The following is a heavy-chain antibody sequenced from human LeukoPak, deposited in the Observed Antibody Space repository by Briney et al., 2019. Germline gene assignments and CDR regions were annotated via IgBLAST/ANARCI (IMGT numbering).Heavy chain of an antibody. Sequence: ASVKVSCKASGYSFTTYFMHWVRQAPGQGLEWMGWINPNSGDTTYAQNFQGRVTMTRDTSISTAYMELSGLRSDDTAVFYCARDFKNARGISTVDYWGQGTLVTVSS. CDR1: GYSFTTYF. V-gene: IGHV1-2*02. CDR2: INPNSGDT. J-gene: IGHJ4*02. CDR3: ARDFKNARGISTVDY. D-gene: IGHD2-15*01.